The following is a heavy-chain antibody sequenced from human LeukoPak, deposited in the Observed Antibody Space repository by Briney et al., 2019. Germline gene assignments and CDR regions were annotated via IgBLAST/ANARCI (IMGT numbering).Heavy chain of an antibody. V-gene: IGHV4-59*01. J-gene: IGHJ4*02. CDR2: IHYSGST. D-gene: IGHD5-12*01. CDR3: ARDSYSGRAHFDS. CDR1: GGSFSGYY. Sequence: PSETLSLTCAVYGGSFSGYYWNWIRQPPGKGLEWIGYIHYSGSTNYIPSLKSRVTISVDTSKNQFSLKLSSVTAADTAVYYCARDSYSGRAHFDSWGQGTLVTVSS.